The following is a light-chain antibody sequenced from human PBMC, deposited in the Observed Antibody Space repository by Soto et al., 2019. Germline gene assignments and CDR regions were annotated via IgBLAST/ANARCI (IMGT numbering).Light chain of an antibody. CDR3: QQTSSTPRT. CDR1: QSISSY. Sequence: DIQMTQSPSSLSASVGDRVTITCRASQSISSYLNWYQQKPGKAPKLLIYAASNLQSGVPSRFSGSGSGTDFTLTISSLQPEDFATYYCQQTSSTPRTFGQGTNLEIK. J-gene: IGKJ2*01. CDR2: AAS. V-gene: IGKV1-39*01.